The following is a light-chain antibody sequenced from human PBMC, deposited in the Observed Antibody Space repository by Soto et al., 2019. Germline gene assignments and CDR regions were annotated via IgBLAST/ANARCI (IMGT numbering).Light chain of an antibody. Sequence: EIVLTQSPATLSLSPGERATLSCRASQSVGSQLAWYQQKPGQAPRLLIYDASNRATGIPARFSGSGSGTDFTLTVSRLEPEDFAVYFCQHYGTFGPGTKVDIK. CDR2: DAS. V-gene: IGKV3-11*01. CDR3: QHYGT. J-gene: IGKJ3*01. CDR1: QSVGSQ.